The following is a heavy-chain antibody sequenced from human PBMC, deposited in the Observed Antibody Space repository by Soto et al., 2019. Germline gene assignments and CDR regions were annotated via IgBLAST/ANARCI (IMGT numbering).Heavy chain of an antibody. CDR1: GFTFSSYD. V-gene: IGHV3-13*01. D-gene: IGHD3-3*01. J-gene: IGHJ3*02. CDR3: VTTAGANDAFDI. Sequence: EVQLVESGGGLVQPGGSLRLSCAASGFTFSSYDMHWVRQATGKGLEWVSAIGTAGDTYYPGSVKGRFTISRENAKHSLYLQMNSLRAGDTAVYYCVTTAGANDAFDIWGQGTMVTVSS. CDR2: IGTAGDT.